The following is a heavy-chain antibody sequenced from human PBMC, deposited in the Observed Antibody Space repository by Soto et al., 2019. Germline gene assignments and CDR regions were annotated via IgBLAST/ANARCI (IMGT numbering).Heavy chain of an antibody. D-gene: IGHD4-17*01. J-gene: IGHJ4*02. CDR3: AKGPLYGDYVSG. CDR2: ISGRGGST. CDR1: GLTFSSYA. Sequence: EVQLLESGGGLVQPGGSLRLSCAASGLTFSSYAMSWVRQAPGKGLEWVSGISGRGGSTYYADSVKGRFTISRDNSKNTLYLKMNSLRAEDTAVYYGAKGPLYGDYVSGWGQGTLVTVSS. V-gene: IGHV3-23*01.